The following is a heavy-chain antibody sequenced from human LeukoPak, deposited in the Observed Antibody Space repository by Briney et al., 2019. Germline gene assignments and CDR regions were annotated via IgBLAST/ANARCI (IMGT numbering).Heavy chain of an antibody. D-gene: IGHD2-15*01. CDR1: GFTFSSYA. CDR2: ISGSGGST. Sequence: GGSLRLSCAASGFTFSSYAMHWVRQAPGKGLEWVSAISGSGGSTYYADSVKGRFTISRDNSKNTLYLQMNSLRAEDTAVYYCAKSVVGATRMYYFDYWGQGTLVTVSS. V-gene: IGHV3-23*01. CDR3: AKSVVGATRMYYFDY. J-gene: IGHJ4*02.